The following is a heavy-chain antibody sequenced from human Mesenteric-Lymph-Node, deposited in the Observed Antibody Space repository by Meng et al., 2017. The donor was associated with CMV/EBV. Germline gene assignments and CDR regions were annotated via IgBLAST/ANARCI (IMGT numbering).Heavy chain of an antibody. CDR3: ARTNNWRFDY. D-gene: IGHD5-24*01. J-gene: IGHJ4*02. Sequence: QVQIVQSGAEGKKPGASVNVYCKASGYTLSRYAIHWVRPAPVQRLEWMGWINIVEDKTKTSQNFQRRVTLTRDTSANTAYMELSSLRSDDTAVYYCARTNNWRFDYWGQGTLVTVSS. V-gene: IGHV1-3*04. CDR2: INIVEDKT. CDR1: GYTLSRYA.